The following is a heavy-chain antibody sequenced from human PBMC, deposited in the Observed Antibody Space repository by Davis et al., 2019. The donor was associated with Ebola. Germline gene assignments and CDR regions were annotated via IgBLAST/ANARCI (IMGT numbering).Heavy chain of an antibody. J-gene: IGHJ5*02. CDR1: GYTFTSYG. V-gene: IGHV1-18*04. CDR2: INSYSNT. D-gene: IGHD4-17*01. CDR3: ARRYGDYPGGFDP. Sequence: ASVKVSCKASGYTFTSYGISWVRQAPGQGLEWTGWINSYSNTKYAQRLQGRVTMTTDTSTSTAYLELRSLRSDDTAVYYCARRYGDYPGGFDPWGQGTLVTVSS.